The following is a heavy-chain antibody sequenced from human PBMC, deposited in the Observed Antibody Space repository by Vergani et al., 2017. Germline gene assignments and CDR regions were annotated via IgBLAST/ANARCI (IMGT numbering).Heavy chain of an antibody. J-gene: IGHJ6*02. V-gene: IGHV3-23*01. D-gene: IGHD5-12*01. CDR1: GFTFRSYA. CDR3: AKASPRKNSYAYLYYYHTVYV. CDR2: IIGSGGST. Sequence: EVQLLESGGGWVQPGGSLRLPCAASGFTFRSYAMSWARQAPGKGRVWVSAIIGSGGSTYYAGPVKGRFTNSRDSSKNTLYLQMNSLSAGDTAVYYCAKASPRKNSYAYLYYYHTVYVWGQGTTVTVSS.